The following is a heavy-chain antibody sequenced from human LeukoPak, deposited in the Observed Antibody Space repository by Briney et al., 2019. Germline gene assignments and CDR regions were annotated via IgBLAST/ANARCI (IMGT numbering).Heavy chain of an antibody. CDR1: GGSISSSNW. Sequence: SGTLSLTCAVSGGSISSSNWWSWVRQPPGKGLEWIGEIYHSGSTNYNPSLKSRVTISLDTSRNQFSLKLSSVTAADTAVYYCARVGPTTLNETPRDIVVVPAARNYYYYYMDVWGKGTTVTVSS. CDR2: IYHSGST. J-gene: IGHJ6*03. V-gene: IGHV4-4*02. D-gene: IGHD2-2*01. CDR3: ARVGPTTLNETPRDIVVVPAARNYYYYYMDV.